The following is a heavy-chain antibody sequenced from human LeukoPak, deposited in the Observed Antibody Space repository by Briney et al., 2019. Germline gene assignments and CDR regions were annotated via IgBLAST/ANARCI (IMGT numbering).Heavy chain of an antibody. V-gene: IGHV3-15*01. CDR2: IRSKTDGEET. CDR3: ITYGDKERYYYGMDI. J-gene: IGHJ6*02. D-gene: IGHD4-17*01. CDR1: GFTFSNAW. Sequence: GGSLRLSCAASGFTFSNAWMNWVREAPGKGREWVGRIRSKTDGEETDYAAPAKGRFAISRDDSINMLYLEMNRLKTEDKAVYYCITYGDKERYYYGMDIWGQGTTVTVSS.